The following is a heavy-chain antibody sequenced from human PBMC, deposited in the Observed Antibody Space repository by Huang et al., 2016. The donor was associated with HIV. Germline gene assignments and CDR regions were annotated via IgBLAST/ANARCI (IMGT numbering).Heavy chain of an antibody. Sequence: QVTLKESGPVLVKPTETLTLTCTVSGFSLSNARVGVSWIRQPPGKSLEWLAHIFSDDEKSYSTSLKNRLTSSKDTSKSQVVLTMTNMDPVDTATYYWARLYCDVWSSYYADYWGQGTLVTVSS. D-gene: IGHD3-3*01. V-gene: IGHV2-26*01. CDR2: IFSDDEK. CDR3: ARLYCDVWSSYYADY. J-gene: IGHJ4*02. CDR1: GFSLSNARVG.